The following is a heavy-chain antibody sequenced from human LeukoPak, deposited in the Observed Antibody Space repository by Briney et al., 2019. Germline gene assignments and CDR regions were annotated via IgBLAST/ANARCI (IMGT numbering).Heavy chain of an antibody. J-gene: IGHJ3*02. CDR1: GFTVSSNY. CDR3: ARDRAFDI. V-gene: IGHV3-66*01. Sequence: GSLRLSCAASGFTVSSNYMSWVRQAPGKGLEWVSIIYSGGSTYYADSVKGRFTISRDNSKNMLYLQMNSLRAEDTAVYYCARDRAFDIWGQGTMVTVSS. CDR2: IYSGGST.